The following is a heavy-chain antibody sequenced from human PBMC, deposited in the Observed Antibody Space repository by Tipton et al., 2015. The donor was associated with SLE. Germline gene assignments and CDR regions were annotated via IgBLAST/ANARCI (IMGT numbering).Heavy chain of an antibody. CDR2: ISYDGSNE. V-gene: IGHV3-30*04. J-gene: IGHJ4*02. CDR1: GFTFSSYA. D-gene: IGHD3-9*01. Sequence: SLRLSCAASGFTFSSYAMHWVRQAPGKGLEWVAVISYDGSNEYYADSVKGRFTISRDNSKNTLYLQMNSLRAEDTAVYYCAKEERYFDSFDYWGQGTLVTVSS. CDR3: AKEERYFDSFDY.